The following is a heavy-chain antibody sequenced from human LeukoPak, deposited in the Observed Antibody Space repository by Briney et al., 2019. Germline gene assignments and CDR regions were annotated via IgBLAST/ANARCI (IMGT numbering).Heavy chain of an antibody. CDR1: GFTFSTYW. Sequence: GGSLRLSCAASGFTFSTYWMHWVRQAPGKGLVWVSHINSDGSSPSYADSVKGRFTISRDNAKNTLYLQMNSLRAEDTALYYCARDQPGIGIDYWGQGTLVTVSS. CDR2: INSDGSSP. CDR3: ARDQPGIGIDY. J-gene: IGHJ4*02. V-gene: IGHV3-74*01. D-gene: IGHD2-15*01.